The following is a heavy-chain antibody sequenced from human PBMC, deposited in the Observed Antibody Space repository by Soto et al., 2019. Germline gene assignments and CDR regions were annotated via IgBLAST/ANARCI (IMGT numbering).Heavy chain of an antibody. Sequence: ASVKVSCKASGYTFTSYDINWVRQATGQGLEWMGWMNPNSGNTGYAQKLQGRVTMTRNTSISTAYMELSSLRSEDTAVYYCARIWSILNYYDSSGYTEQDYWGQGTLVTVSS. V-gene: IGHV1-8*01. CDR2: MNPNSGNT. CDR3: ARIWSILNYYDSSGYTEQDY. D-gene: IGHD3-22*01. CDR1: GYTFTSYD. J-gene: IGHJ4*02.